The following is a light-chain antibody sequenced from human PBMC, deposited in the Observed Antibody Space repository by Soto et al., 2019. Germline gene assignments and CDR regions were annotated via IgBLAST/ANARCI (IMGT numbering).Light chain of an antibody. CDR3: CSYAGSYTSLYV. CDR1: SRDVGGYNY. CDR2: DVS. J-gene: IGLJ1*01. Sequence: QSALTQPRSLSGSPGQSVTISCTGTSRDVGGYNYVSWYQQHPGKAPKLMIYDVSRRPSGVPDRFSGSKSGNTASLTISGLQAEDEADYYCCSYAGSYTSLYVFGTGT. V-gene: IGLV2-11*01.